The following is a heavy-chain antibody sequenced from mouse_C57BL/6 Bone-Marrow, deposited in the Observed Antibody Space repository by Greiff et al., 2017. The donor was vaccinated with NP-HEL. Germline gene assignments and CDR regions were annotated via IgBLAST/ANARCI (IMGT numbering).Heavy chain of an antibody. V-gene: IGHV1-5*01. Sequence: EVQVVESGTVLARPGASVKMSCKTSGYTFTSYWMHWVKQRPGQGLEWIGAIYPGNSDTSYNQKFKGKAKLTAVTSASTAYMELSSLTNEDSAVYYRTYYYGSSIFDYGGQGTTLTVSS. CDR3: TYYYGSSIFDY. CDR1: GYTFTSYW. CDR2: IYPGNSDT. J-gene: IGHJ2*01. D-gene: IGHD1-1*01.